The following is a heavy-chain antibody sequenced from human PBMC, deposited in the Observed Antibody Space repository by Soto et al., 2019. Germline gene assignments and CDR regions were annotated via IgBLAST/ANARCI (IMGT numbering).Heavy chain of an antibody. Sequence: PSETLSLTCTAYGGFLMESYGTWIRQPPGKGLEWIGEINHVGGTNYNPSLKSRVTMSVDTSQNQFSLRLISVTAADTAMYFCVRIRYQLPSSVLWLDPWGQGTPVTVSS. CDR2: INHVGGT. D-gene: IGHD3-16*01. J-gene: IGHJ5*02. CDR3: VRIRYQLPSSVLWLDP. V-gene: IGHV4-34*01. CDR1: GGFLMESY.